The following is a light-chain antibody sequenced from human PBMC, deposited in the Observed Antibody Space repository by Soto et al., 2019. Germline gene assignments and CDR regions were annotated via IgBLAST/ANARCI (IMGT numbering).Light chain of an antibody. Sequence: QSALTQPAYVSGSPGQSITISCTGTSNDVGGYNLVSWFQQHPGKAPKLMISEVNKRPSGVSNRFSGSKSANTASLTISGLQAEDEADYYCCSHVGGSSPQWVFGGGTKVTVL. V-gene: IGLV2-23*02. CDR2: EVN. CDR1: SNDVGGYNL. CDR3: CSHVGGSSPQWV. J-gene: IGLJ3*02.